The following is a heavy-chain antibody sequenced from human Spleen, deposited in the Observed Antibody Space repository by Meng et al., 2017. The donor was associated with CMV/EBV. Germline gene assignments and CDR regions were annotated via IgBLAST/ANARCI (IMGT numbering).Heavy chain of an antibody. Sequence: GESLKISCKGSGYTFNNYWIGWVRQMPGKGLEWMGIIYPSDSDTSYSPSFQGQVTISADKSIGTAYLQWSSLKASDTAVYYCARQRVGYDPLGGDHAFDLWGQGTLVTVSS. V-gene: IGHV5-51*01. D-gene: IGHD5-12*01. CDR1: GYTFNNYW. J-gene: IGHJ3*01. CDR3: ARQRVGYDPLGGDHAFDL. CDR2: IYPSDSDT.